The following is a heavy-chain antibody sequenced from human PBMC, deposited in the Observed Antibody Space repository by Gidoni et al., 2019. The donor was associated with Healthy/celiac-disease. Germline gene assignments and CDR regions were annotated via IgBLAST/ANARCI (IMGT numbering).Heavy chain of an antibody. CDR2: ISSSSSYI. J-gene: IGHJ4*02. CDR1: GFTFSSYS. D-gene: IGHD1-26*01. CDR3: ARGEAEGRGSYHPDY. V-gene: IGHV3-21*01. Sequence: EVQLVESGGGLVKPGGSLRLSCAASGFTFSSYSMNWVRQAPGKGLEGVSSISSSSSYIYYADSVKGRVTISRDNAKNSLYLQMNSLRAEDTAVYYCARGEAEGRGSYHPDYWGQGTLVTVSS.